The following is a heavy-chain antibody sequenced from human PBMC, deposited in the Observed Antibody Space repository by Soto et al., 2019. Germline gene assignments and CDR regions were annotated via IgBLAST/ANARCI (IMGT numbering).Heavy chain of an antibody. CDR1: GGSISSYY. CDR2: IYYSGST. V-gene: IGHV4-59*01. D-gene: IGHD2-15*01. J-gene: IGHJ4*02. Sequence: QVQLQESGPGLVKPSETLSLTCTVSGGSISSYYWSWIRQPPGKGLEWIGYIYYSGSTNYNPSLKSRVTISVDTSKNQFSLKLSSVTAADTAVYYCARGLVVVAATDPYFDYWGQGTLVTVSS. CDR3: ARGLVVVAATDPYFDY.